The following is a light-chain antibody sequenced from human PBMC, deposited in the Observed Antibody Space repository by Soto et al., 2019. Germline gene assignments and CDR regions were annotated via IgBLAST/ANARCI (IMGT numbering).Light chain of an antibody. CDR1: QDISNH. CDR3: QQYNNLPLT. Sequence: DIQMTQSPSSLSASVGDRVTITCQASQDISNHLNWYHQKPGKAPKLLIYDASNLETGVPSRFRGSGSGPDFTLTISSLRPEDIATYYCQQYNNLPLTFGPGTRVYVK. V-gene: IGKV1-33*01. CDR2: DAS. J-gene: IGKJ3*01.